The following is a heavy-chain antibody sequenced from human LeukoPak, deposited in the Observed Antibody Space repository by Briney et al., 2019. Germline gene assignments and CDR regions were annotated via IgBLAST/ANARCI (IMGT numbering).Heavy chain of an antibody. CDR2: INHSGST. D-gene: IGHD1-26*01. CDR1: GGSISSYY. V-gene: IGHV4-34*01. J-gene: IGHJ6*04. CDR3: ASEPRWGYSGSYADY. Sequence: TSETLSLTCTVSGGSISSYYWSWIRQPPGKGLEWIGEINHSGSTNYNPSLKSRVTISVDTSKNQFSLKLSSVTAADTAVYYCASEPRWGYSGSYADYWGKGTTVTISS.